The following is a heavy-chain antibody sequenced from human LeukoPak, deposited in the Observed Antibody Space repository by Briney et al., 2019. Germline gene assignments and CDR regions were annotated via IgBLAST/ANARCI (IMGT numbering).Heavy chain of an antibody. CDR2: INPNSGGT. V-gene: IGHV1-2*02. CDR1: GYTFTSYY. CDR3: ARDQAGTTYYYYYGMDV. D-gene: IGHD1-7*01. J-gene: IGHJ6*02. Sequence: ASVKVSCKASGYTFTSYYMHWVRQAPGQGLEWMGWINPNSGGTNYAQKFQGRVTMTRDTSISTAYMELSRLRSDDTAVYYCARDQAGTTYYYYYGMDVWGQGTTVTVSS.